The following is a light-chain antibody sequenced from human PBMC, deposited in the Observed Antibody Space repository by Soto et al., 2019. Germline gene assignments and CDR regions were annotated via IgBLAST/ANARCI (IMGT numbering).Light chain of an antibody. Sequence: ALTQPASVSGSPGLPITISCPGNSSDFVGYNFASWYQQHPGKAPKLIISEVSNRSSGVSIRFSGSKSGNTASLTISGLQTEDEGEYYCSSYTITTALVFGSGTKVTVL. CDR2: EVS. CDR1: SSDFVGYNF. CDR3: SSYTITTALV. J-gene: IGLJ1*01. V-gene: IGLV2-14*01.